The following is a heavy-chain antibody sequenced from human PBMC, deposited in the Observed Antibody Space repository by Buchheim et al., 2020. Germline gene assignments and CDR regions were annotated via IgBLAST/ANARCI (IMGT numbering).Heavy chain of an antibody. CDR1: GFTFSSYG. J-gene: IGHJ6*02. CDR2: ISYDGSNK. CDR3: AKSSATYYDILTGYHRPYYYYGMDV. V-gene: IGHV3-30*18. D-gene: IGHD3-9*01. Sequence: QVQLVESGGGVVQLGRSLRLSCAASGFTFSSYGMHWVRQAPGKGLEWVAVISYDGSNKYYADSVKGRFTISRDNSKNTLYLQMNSLRAEDTAVYYCAKSSATYYDILTGYHRPYYYYGMDVWGQGTT.